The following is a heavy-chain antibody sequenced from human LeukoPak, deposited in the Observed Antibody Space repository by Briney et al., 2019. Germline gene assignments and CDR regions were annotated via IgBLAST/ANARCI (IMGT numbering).Heavy chain of an antibody. CDR1: GGSISSSNW. V-gene: IGHV4-4*02. CDR3: ARDSRGGGPDFDY. D-gene: IGHD3-16*01. Sequence: SETLSLTCAVSGGSISSSNWWSWVRQPPGKGLEWIGEIYHSGSTNYNPSLKSRVTISVDKSKNQFSLKLNSVTAADTAVYYCARDSRGGGPDFDYWGQGTLVTVSS. J-gene: IGHJ4*02. CDR2: IYHSGST.